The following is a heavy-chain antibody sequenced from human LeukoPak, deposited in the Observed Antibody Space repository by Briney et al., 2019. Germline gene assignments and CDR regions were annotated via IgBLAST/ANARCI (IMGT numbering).Heavy chain of an antibody. CDR3: ARGGRVPAARTCFDY. CDR1: GGSFSGYY. CDR2: INHSGST. Sequence: PSETLSLTCAVYGGSFSGYYWSWIRQPPGKGLEWIGEINHSGSTNYNPSLKSRVTISVDTSKNQFFLKLSSVTAADTAVYYCARGGRVPAARTCFDYWGQGTLVTVSS. D-gene: IGHD2-2*01. J-gene: IGHJ4*02. V-gene: IGHV4-34*01.